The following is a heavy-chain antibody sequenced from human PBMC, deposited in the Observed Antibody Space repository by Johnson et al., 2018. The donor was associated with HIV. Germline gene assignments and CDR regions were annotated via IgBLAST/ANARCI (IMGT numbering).Heavy chain of an antibody. CDR2: ISWNSGSI. CDR1: GFTFDDYA. Sequence: VQLVESGGGLVQPGRSLRLSCAASGFTFDDYAMHWVRQAPGKGLEWVSGISWNSGSIGYADPVKGRFTISRDNAKNSLYLQMNSLRAEDTALYYCAKAPWRGGDPNSAFDIWGQGTMVTVSS. J-gene: IGHJ3*02. CDR3: AKAPWRGGDPNSAFDI. V-gene: IGHV3-9*01. D-gene: IGHD3-16*01.